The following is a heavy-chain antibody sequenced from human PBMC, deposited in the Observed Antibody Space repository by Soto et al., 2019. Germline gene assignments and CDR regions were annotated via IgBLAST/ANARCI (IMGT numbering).Heavy chain of an antibody. V-gene: IGHV4-59*01. CDR3: ARARNLLTGYYKGGFYYFDF. CDR1: GDSNSSYY. Sequence: QVQLQESGPGLVKPAETLSLICTVSGDSNSSYYWSWIQQSPGKGLEWIGYISYSGSTTYNPSLKSRLTISLHTSNNQFSLTLDSVTAADTAVYYCARARNLLTGYYKGGFYYFDFWGQGTLVTVSS. CDR2: ISYSGST. D-gene: IGHD3-9*01. J-gene: IGHJ4*02.